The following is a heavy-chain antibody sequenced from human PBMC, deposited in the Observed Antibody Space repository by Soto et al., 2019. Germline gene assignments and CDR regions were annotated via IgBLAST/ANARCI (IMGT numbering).Heavy chain of an antibody. D-gene: IGHD2-8*01. J-gene: IGHJ4*02. CDR3: AADATAWQQMVPSDY. Sequence: RASVKVSCKASGFTFTSSAFQWVRQARGQRLEWIGWIAVGSGYTNYAQRFQDRVTLTRDMSTATTYMELSRLTSEDTAIYYCAADATAWQQMVPSDYWGQGTLVTVSS. CDR2: IAVGSGYT. V-gene: IGHV1-58*01. CDR1: GFTFTSSA.